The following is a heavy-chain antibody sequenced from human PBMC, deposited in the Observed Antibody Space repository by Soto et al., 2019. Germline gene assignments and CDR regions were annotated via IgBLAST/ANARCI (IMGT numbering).Heavy chain of an antibody. J-gene: IGHJ4*02. CDR1: GYTFTSYY. Sequence: QVQLVQSGAEVKKPGASVKVSCKASGYTFTSYYMHWVRQAPGQGLEWMGIINPNDTDTNYAQKLRDRVTVTRDTSTRTVYMELSSLRSEDTAVYYCARELGATYNFDHWGQGTLVTVSS. CDR3: ARELGATYNFDH. CDR2: INPNDTDT. D-gene: IGHD1-26*01. V-gene: IGHV1-46*01.